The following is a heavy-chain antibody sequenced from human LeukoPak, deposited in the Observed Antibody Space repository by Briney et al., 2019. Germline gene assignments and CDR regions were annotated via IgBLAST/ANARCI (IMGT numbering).Heavy chain of an antibody. V-gene: IGHV3-53*01. CDR1: GFTVSSNY. J-gene: IGHJ3*02. CDR3: ARDLNWNDAYDAFDI. CDR2: IYSGGST. Sequence: GGSLRLSCAASGFTVSSNYMSWVRQAPGKGLEWVSVIYSGGSTYYADSVKGRFTISRDNSKNTLYLQMNSVRAEDTAVYYYARDLNWNDAYDAFDIWGQGTMVTVSS. D-gene: IGHD1-1*01.